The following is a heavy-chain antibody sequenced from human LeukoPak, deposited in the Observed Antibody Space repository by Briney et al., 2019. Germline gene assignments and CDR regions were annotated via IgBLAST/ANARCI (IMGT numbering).Heavy chain of an antibody. D-gene: IGHD3-22*01. CDR1: GGTFSSYA. CDR2: IIPIFGTA. CDR3: ASCDYYDSSGYCCFDY. Sequence: SVKVSCKASGGTFSSYAISWVRQAPGQALEWMGGIIPIFGTANYAQKFQGRVTITTDEPTSTAYMGLSRLRSEDTAVYYCASCDYYDSSGYCCFDYWGQGTLVTVSA. V-gene: IGHV1-69*05. J-gene: IGHJ4*02.